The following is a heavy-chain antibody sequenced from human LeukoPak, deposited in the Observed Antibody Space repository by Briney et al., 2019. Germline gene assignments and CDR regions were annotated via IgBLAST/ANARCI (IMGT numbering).Heavy chain of an antibody. CDR2: INPNSGGT. D-gene: IGHD3-22*01. CDR1: GYTFTGYY. V-gene: IGHV1-2*04. Sequence: ASVKVSCKASGYTFTGYYMHWVRQAPGQGLEWMGWINPNSGGTNYAQKFQGWVTMTRDTSISTAYMELSRLRSDDAAVYYCARQSHYYDSSGYDYWGQGTLVTVSS. CDR3: ARQSHYYDSSGYDY. J-gene: IGHJ4*02.